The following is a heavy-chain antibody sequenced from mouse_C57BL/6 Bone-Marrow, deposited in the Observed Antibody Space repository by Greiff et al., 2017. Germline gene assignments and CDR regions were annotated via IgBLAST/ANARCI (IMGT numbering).Heavy chain of an antibody. D-gene: IGHD2-13*01. CDR1: GYTFTSYW. Sequence: QVQLKQPGAELVMPGASVKLSCKASGYTFTSYWMHWVKQRPGQGLEWIGEIDPSDSYTNYNQKFKGKSTLTVDKSSSTAYMQLSSLTSEDSAVYYCARWGDYTWFAYWGQGTLVTVSA. V-gene: IGHV1-69*01. CDR2: IDPSDSYT. J-gene: IGHJ3*01. CDR3: ARWGDYTWFAY.